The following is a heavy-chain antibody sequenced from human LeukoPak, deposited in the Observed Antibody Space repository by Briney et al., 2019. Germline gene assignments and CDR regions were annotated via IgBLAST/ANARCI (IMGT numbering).Heavy chain of an antibody. CDR1: GFTFTSYE. J-gene: IGHJ6*04. CDR3: ARDRYTVMVMGYYGMDV. V-gene: IGHV3-48*03. CDR2: ISSSGSTI. D-gene: IGHD5-18*01. Sequence: GGSLRLSCAASGFTFTSYEMNWVRQSPGKGLEWVSYISSSGSTIYYADSVKGRFTISRDIAKNSLYLQMNSLRAEDTAVYYCARDRYTVMVMGYYGMDVWGKGTTVTVSS.